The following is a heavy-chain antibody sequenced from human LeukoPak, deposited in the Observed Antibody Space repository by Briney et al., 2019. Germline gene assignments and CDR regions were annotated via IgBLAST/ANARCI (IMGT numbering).Heavy chain of an antibody. Sequence: SETLSLTCTVSGGSISSSSYYWGWIRQPPGKGLEWIGSIYYSGSTYYNPSLKSRVAISIDTSKNQFSLKLSSVTAADTAVYYCARGFPAYSGSYRGFFDYWGQGTLVTVSS. CDR3: ARGFPAYSGSYRGFFDY. D-gene: IGHD1-26*01. J-gene: IGHJ4*02. V-gene: IGHV4-39*07. CDR1: GGSISSSSYY. CDR2: IYYSGST.